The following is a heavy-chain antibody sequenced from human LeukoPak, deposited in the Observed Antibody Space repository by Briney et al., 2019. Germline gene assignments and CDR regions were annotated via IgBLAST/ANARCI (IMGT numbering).Heavy chain of an antibody. Sequence: ASVKASCKASRYTFTSYGISWVRQAPGQRLEWMGWISAFNGNTSYAQKLLGRVTMTTDTSTSTAYMELRSLRSDDTAVYYCARDVVRYFDSLLSDYYYGMDVWGQGTTVTVSS. CDR3: ARDVVRYFDSLLSDYYYGMDV. V-gene: IGHV1-18*01. CDR2: ISAFNGNT. J-gene: IGHJ6*02. CDR1: RYTFTSYG. D-gene: IGHD3-9*01.